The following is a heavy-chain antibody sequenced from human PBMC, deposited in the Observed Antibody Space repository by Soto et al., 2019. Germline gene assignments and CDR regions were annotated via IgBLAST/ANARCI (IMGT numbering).Heavy chain of an antibody. CDR2: IVVGSGNT. Sequence: SVKVSCKASGFTFTSSAVQWVRQARGQRLEWIGWIVVGSGNTNYAQKFQERVTITRDMSTSTAYMELSSLRSEDTAVYYCAADRGSMVRGTFYWGQGTLVTVSS. J-gene: IGHJ4*02. D-gene: IGHD3-10*01. V-gene: IGHV1-58*01. CDR3: AADRGSMVRGTFY. CDR1: GFTFTSSA.